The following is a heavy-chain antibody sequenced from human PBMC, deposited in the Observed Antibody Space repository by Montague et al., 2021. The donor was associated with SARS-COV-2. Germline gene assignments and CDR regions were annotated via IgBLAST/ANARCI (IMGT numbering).Heavy chain of an antibody. Sequence: SETLSLTCTVSGGSVSSGTYYWSWIRQAAGKGLEWIGLVYVSGYSYSSPSLRSRLTISLDTSENQVSLRLRSVTAADTAVYFCARGLIEGIESRTFYYGVDIWGQGTTVTVSS. V-gene: IGHV4-61*10. CDR1: GGSVSSGTYY. D-gene: IGHD5/OR15-5a*01. CDR2: VYVSGYS. J-gene: IGHJ6*02. CDR3: ARGLIEGIESRTFYYGVDI.